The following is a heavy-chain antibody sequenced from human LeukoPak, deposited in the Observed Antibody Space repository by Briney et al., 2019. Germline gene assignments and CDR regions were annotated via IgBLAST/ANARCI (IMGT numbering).Heavy chain of an antibody. CDR1: GGSFSGYY. Sequence: KPSETLSLTCAVYGGSFSGYYWSWIRQPPGKGLEWIGEINHSGSTNYNPSLKSRVTISVDTSKNHFSLTLSSVTAADTAVYYCASSSIAACLFDYWGQGTLVTVSS. D-gene: IGHD6-6*01. CDR3: ASSSIAACLFDY. J-gene: IGHJ4*02. CDR2: INHSGST. V-gene: IGHV4-34*01.